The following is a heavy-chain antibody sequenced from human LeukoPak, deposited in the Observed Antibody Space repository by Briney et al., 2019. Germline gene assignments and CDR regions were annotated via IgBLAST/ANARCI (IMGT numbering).Heavy chain of an antibody. J-gene: IGHJ4*02. D-gene: IGHD1-26*01. CDR1: GYKFNAYW. V-gene: IGHV5-10-1*01. CDR3: ARQEGATYYFDY. Sequence: GESLKISCKGSGYKFNAYWIAWVRQMPGKGLEWMGRIDPSDSYTNYSPSFQGHVTISADKSISTAYLQWSSLKASDTAMYYCARQEGATYYFDYWGQGTLVTVSS. CDR2: IDPSDSYT.